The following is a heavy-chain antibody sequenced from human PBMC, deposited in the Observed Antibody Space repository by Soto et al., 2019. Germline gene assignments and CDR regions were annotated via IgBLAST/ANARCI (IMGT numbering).Heavy chain of an antibody. CDR1: GFTFSSYA. J-gene: IGHJ4*02. V-gene: IGHV3-23*01. D-gene: IGHD3-22*01. CDR3: VDRRGYYSFLGC. CDR2: IGGSDGTT. Sequence: EVQLLQSGGGLVQPGGSLRLSCAGSGFTFSSYAMSWVRQAPGKGLEYVSAIGGSDGTTYYADSVRGRFTISRDNSKTTLYLQMNSLRAADTAVYCCVDRRGYYSFLGCWGQGTLVTVSS.